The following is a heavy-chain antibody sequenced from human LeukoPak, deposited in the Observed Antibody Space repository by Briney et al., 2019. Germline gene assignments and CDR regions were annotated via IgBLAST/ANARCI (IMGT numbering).Heavy chain of an antibody. D-gene: IGHD3-10*01. V-gene: IGHV3-73*01. CDR1: GFTFSSYE. Sequence: GGSLRLSCTASGFTFSSYEMNWVRQASGKGLEWVGRIRSTANGYATAYAASVKGRFTISRDDSKNTAYLQMDSLKTEDTAVYYCTGNYYGSGSYADFDYWGQGTLVTVSS. CDR3: TGNYYGSGSYADFDY. J-gene: IGHJ4*02. CDR2: IRSTANGYAT.